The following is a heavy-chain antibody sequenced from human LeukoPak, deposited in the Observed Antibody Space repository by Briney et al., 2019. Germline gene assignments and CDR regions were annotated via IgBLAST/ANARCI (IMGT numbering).Heavy chain of an antibody. J-gene: IGHJ4*02. CDR1: GFTFSSYS. V-gene: IGHV3-21*01. CDR2: ISSSSSYI. CDR3: ARGTLSRFDY. Sequence: GGSLRLSCAASGFTFSSYSMNWVSQAPGKGLEWVSSISSSSSYIYYADSMKGRFTISRDNAKNSLYLQMNSLRAEDTAVYYCARGTLSRFDYWGQGTLVTVSS.